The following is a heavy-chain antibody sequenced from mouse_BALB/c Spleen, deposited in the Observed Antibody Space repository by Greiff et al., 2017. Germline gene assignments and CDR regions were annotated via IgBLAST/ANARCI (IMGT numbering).Heavy chain of an antibody. CDR3: AREAYYGSSYGARYFDV. D-gene: IGHD1-1*01. CDR2: IRNKANGYTT. CDR1: GFTFTDYY. Sequence: EVKLMESGGGLVQPGGSLRLSCATSGFTFTDYYMSWVRQPPGKALEWLGFIRNKANGYTTEYSASVKGRFTISRDNSQSILYLQMNTLRAEDSATYYCAREAYYGSSYGARYFDVWGAGTTVTVSS. V-gene: IGHV7-3*02. J-gene: IGHJ1*01.